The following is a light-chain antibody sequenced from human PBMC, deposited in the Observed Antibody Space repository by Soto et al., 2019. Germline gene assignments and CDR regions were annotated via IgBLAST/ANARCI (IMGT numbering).Light chain of an antibody. CDR2: DAS. CDR1: QSVSSY. J-gene: IGKJ1*01. V-gene: IGKV3-11*01. Sequence: EIVLTQSPATLSLSPGERATLSCRASQSVSSYLAWYQQKPGQAPRLLIYDASNRATGIPARFSGSGPGTDFTLTIGSLGPEDVAVYYCQQRSGWPPTWTFGHGTKVEIK. CDR3: QQRSGWPPTWT.